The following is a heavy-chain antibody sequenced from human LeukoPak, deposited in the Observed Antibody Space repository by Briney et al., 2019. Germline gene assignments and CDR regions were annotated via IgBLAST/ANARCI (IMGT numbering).Heavy chain of an antibody. CDR3: ARHPDYYDSSGYYINRAMNWFDP. CDR1: SGSISSYY. J-gene: IGHJ5*02. Sequence: SETLSLTCTVSSGSISSYYWSWIRQPAGKGLEWIGRILTSGSTNYNPSLQSRVTMSVDTSKNQFSLKLSSVTAADTAVYYCARHPDYYDSSGYYINRAMNWFDPWGQGTLVTVSS. D-gene: IGHD3-22*01. V-gene: IGHV4-4*07. CDR2: ILTSGST.